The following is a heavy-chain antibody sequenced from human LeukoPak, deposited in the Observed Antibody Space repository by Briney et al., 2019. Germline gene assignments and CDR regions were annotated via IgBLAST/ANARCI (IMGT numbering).Heavy chain of an antibody. CDR2: INHSGST. D-gene: IGHD5/OR15-5a*01. V-gene: IGHV4-34*01. CDR3: ARGPHVYSRYYYYGMDV. J-gene: IGHJ6*02. CDR1: GGSFSGYY. Sequence: SETLSLTCAVYGGSFSGYYWSWIRQPPGKGLEWIGEINHSGSTNYNPSLKSRVTISVDTSKNQFSLKLSSVTAADTAVYYCARGPHVYSRYYYYGMDVWGQGTTVTVSS.